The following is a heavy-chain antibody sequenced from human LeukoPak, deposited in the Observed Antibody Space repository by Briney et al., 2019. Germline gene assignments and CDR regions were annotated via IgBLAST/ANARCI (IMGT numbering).Heavy chain of an antibody. J-gene: IGHJ5*02. CDR3: ATPFRSSWDNWFDP. CDR1: GFTVSSNY. V-gene: IGHV3-23*01. CDR2: ISGSGGST. Sequence: GGSLRLSCAASGFTVSSNYMSWVRQAPGKGLEWVSGISGSGGSTYYADSVKGRFTISRDNSKNTLYLQMNSLRAEDTAVYYCATPFRSSWDNWFDPWGQGTLVTVSS. D-gene: IGHD6-13*01.